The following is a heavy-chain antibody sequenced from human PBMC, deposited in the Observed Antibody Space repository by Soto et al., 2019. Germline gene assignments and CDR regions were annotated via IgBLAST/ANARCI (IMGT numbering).Heavy chain of an antibody. Sequence: GSLRLSCAASGFTFSSYSMNWVRQAPGKGLEWVSSISSSSSYIYYADSVKGRFTISRDNAKNSLYLQMNSLRAEDTAVYYCARVAVADPYYYYYGMDVWGQGTAVTAP. CDR1: GFTFSSYS. J-gene: IGHJ6*02. D-gene: IGHD6-19*01. CDR3: ARVAVADPYYYYYGMDV. CDR2: ISSSSSYI. V-gene: IGHV3-21*01.